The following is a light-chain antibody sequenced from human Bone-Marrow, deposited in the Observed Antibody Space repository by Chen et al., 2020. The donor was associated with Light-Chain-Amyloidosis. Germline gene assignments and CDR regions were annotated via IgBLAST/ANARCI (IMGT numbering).Light chain of an antibody. J-gene: IGLJ2*01. Sequence: SYDLTQQPSLSVSPGQTARITCSGDDLPTKYAYWYQQKPGQAPVLVIHRDTERPSGISERFSGSSSGTTATLTISGVQAEDEADYHCQSADSSGTYEVIFGGGTKLTVL. V-gene: IGLV3-25*03. CDR1: DLPTKY. CDR3: QSADSSGTYEVI. CDR2: RDT.